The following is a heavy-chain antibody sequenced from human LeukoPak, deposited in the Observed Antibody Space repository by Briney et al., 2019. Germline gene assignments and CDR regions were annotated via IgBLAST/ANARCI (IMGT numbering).Heavy chain of an antibody. CDR1: GGSISSGDYY. CDR2: IYYSGST. Sequence: PSETLSLTCTDSGGSISSGDYYWSWIRQPPGKGLEWIGYIYYSGSTYYNPSLKSRVTISVDTSKNQFSLKLSSVTAADTAVYYCARGGSDIVVVPAAMPANWFDPWGQGTLVTVSS. V-gene: IGHV4-30-4*01. CDR3: ARGGSDIVVVPAAMPANWFDP. D-gene: IGHD2-2*01. J-gene: IGHJ5*02.